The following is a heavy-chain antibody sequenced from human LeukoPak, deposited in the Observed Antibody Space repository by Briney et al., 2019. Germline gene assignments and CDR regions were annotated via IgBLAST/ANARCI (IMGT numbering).Heavy chain of an antibody. D-gene: IGHD1-14*01. CDR3: ARLKDHTIDY. CDR1: GFSFPSYW. CDR2: IYPGDSDT. J-gene: IGHJ4*02. V-gene: IGHV5-51*01. Sequence: GSLKISCKGPGFSFPSYWIGWVRQMPGKGLEWMGIIYPGDSDTRYSPSFQGQVTISADKSISTAYLQWSSLMASDTAMYYCARLKDHTIDYWGQGTLVTVSS.